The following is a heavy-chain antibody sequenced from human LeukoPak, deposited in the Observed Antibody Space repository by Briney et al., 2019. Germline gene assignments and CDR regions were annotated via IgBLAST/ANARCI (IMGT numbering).Heavy chain of an antibody. J-gene: IGHJ4*02. D-gene: IGHD1-14*01. CDR3: AKTGSTRRLPYYFDY. Sequence: GGSLRLSCAASGFTFSDYYMSWIRQAPGKGLEWVSYISSSGSAIYYADSVKGRFTISRDNSKNTLYLQMNSLRAEDTAVYYCAKTGSTRRLPYYFDYWGQGTLVTVSS. V-gene: IGHV3-11*01. CDR2: ISSSGSAI. CDR1: GFTFSDYY.